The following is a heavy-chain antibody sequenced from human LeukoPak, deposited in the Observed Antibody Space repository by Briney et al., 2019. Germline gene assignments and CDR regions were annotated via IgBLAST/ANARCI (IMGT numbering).Heavy chain of an antibody. D-gene: IGHD6-19*01. CDR1: GGSISSYY. J-gene: IGHJ4*02. CDR2: IYYSGST. Sequence: SETLSLTCTVSGGSISSYYWSWIRQPPGKGLEWIGYIYYSGSTDYNPSLKSRVTISVDTSKNQFSLKLSSVTAADTAVYYCARAPRLYSSGWYSFDYWGQGTLVTVSS. CDR3: ARAPRLYSSGWYSFDY. V-gene: IGHV4-59*01.